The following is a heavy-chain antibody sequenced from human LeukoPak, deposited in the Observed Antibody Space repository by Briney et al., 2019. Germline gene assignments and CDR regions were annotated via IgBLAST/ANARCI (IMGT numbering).Heavy chain of an antibody. D-gene: IGHD6-19*01. CDR2: INHSGST. Sequence: SETLSLTCAVYGGSFSGYYWSWIRQPPGKGLEWVGEINHSGSTNYNPSLKSRVTISVDTSKNQFSLKLSSVTAADTAVYYCARLGESSGWYAVDCWGQGTLVTVSS. CDR3: ARLGESSGWYAVDC. CDR1: GGSFSGYY. J-gene: IGHJ4*02. V-gene: IGHV4-34*01.